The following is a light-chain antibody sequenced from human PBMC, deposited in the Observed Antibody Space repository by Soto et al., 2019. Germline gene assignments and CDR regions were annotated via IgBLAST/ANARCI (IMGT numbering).Light chain of an antibody. Sequence: DIQMTQSPSSLSASVGDRVTITCQASQDIKNYLNWYQQKPGKAPKLLIYEASNLETGVPSRFSGSGSGRSFTFSISSLQPYVIATYYCQQCDDFITFGGGTRIEIK. CDR2: EAS. J-gene: IGKJ4*01. V-gene: IGKV1-33*01. CDR3: QQCDDFIT. CDR1: QDIKNY.